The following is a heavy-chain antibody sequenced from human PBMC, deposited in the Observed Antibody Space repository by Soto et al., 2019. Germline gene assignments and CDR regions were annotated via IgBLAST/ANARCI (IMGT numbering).Heavy chain of an antibody. D-gene: IGHD2-15*01. Sequence: QVQLVQSGAEVKEPGASVKVSCKASGYTFTTYGINWVRQAPGQGLEWMGWISPYNGDTNFAQNLQGRVTMTTDTSTTTAYMELRSLKSDDTAVYYCARRMASSYYYMDVWGIGTTVTVSS. J-gene: IGHJ6*03. CDR2: ISPYNGDT. V-gene: IGHV1-18*01. CDR3: ARRMASSYYYMDV. CDR1: GYTFTTYG.